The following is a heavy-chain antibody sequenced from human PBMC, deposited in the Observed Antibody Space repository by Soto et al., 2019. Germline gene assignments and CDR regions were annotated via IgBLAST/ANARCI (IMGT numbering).Heavy chain of an antibody. CDR2: INSDGSST. CDR3: ARDRSYAFDV. V-gene: IGHV3-74*01. Sequence: EVQLVESGGGLVQPGGSLRLSCAASGFTFSTSWMHWVRQVPGKGLVWVSNINSDGSSTTYADSVKGRFTISRDNAKKTLYLQMNSLRAEDTAVYYCARDRSYAFDVWGQGTMVTVSS. J-gene: IGHJ3*01. CDR1: GFTFSTSW.